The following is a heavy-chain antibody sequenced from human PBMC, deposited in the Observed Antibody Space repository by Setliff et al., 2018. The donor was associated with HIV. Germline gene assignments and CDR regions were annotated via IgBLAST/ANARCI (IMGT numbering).Heavy chain of an antibody. CDR2: INTNTGNP. V-gene: IGHV7-4-1*02. D-gene: IGHD6-6*01. CDR1: GYTFTSYY. CDR3: ARTPLSIAARSAWDWFDP. Sequence: ASVKVSCKASGYTFTSYYMHWVRQAPGQGLEWMGWINTNTGNPTYAQGFTGRFVLSLDTSVSTAYLQISSLKAEDTAVYYCARTPLSIAARSAWDWFDPWGQGTLVTVSS. J-gene: IGHJ5*02.